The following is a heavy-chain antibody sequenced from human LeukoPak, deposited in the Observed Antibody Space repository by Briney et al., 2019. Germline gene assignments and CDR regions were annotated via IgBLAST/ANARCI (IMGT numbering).Heavy chain of an antibody. D-gene: IGHD4-11*01. CDR2: ISSTGTYI. CDR1: GFTFSGHT. CDR3: ARICTVTTWEPYYYYMDV. V-gene: IGHV3-21*01. J-gene: IGHJ6*03. Sequence: GGSLRPSCATSGFTFSGHTMTWGRQAPGKGPGGVPSISSTGTYIYYAASQKGRFTITRDNAKNSLFLQMDSLRAEDTAVYYCARICTVTTWEPYYYYMDVWGKGTTVTVSS.